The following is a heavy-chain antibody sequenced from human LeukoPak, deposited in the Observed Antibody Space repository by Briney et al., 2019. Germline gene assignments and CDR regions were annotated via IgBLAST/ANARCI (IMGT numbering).Heavy chain of an antibody. J-gene: IGHJ6*03. CDR3: ASGEKDTAMAHYYYYMDV. CDR2: ISAYNGNT. CDR1: GYTFTSYG. D-gene: IGHD5-18*01. Sequence: GASVKVSCKASGYTFTSYGISWVRQAPGQGLEWMGWISAYNGNTNYAQKLQGRVTMTTDTSTSTAYMELRSLRSDDTAVYYCASGEKDTAMAHYYYYMDVWGKGTTVTVSS. V-gene: IGHV1-18*01.